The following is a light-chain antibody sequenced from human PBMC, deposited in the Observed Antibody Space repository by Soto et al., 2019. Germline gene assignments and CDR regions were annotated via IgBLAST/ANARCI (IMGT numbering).Light chain of an antibody. CDR3: QHYNKWPFT. CDR1: QSVSSN. Sequence: EIVMTQSPATLSVSPGERATLSCRASQSVSSNLAWYQQKPGQAPRILIYGASTRATDIAARISGSGSWTEFTLTISSLQSKVFAVYYCQHYNKWPFTFGGGTKVEIK. V-gene: IGKV3-15*01. J-gene: IGKJ4*01. CDR2: GAS.